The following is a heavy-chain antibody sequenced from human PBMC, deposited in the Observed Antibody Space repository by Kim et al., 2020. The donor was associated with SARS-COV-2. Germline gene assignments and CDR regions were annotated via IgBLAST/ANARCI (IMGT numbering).Heavy chain of an antibody. J-gene: IGHJ6*02. Sequence: ADSVKCRFTISRDNSKNTLYLQMNILRVEDTAIYYCATRASSSGYYGMDVWGQGTTVTVSS. D-gene: IGHD2-15*01. V-gene: IGHV3-23*01. CDR3: ATRASSSGYYGMDV.